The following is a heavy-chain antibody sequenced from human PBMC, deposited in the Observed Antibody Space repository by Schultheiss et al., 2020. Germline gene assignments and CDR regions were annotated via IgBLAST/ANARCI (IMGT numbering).Heavy chain of an antibody. CDR1: GGSISSYY. V-gene: IGHV4-34*01. CDR3: ARGDTSGWWN. CDR2: INHSGST. D-gene: IGHD6-19*01. Sequence: SETLSLTCPVSGGSISSYYWNWIRQPPGKGLEWIVEINHSGSTNYNPSLWSRVTISVDTSKCQFSLKMRSVTAEDTAVYYCARGDTSGWWNWGQGTMVTVSS. J-gene: IGHJ4*02.